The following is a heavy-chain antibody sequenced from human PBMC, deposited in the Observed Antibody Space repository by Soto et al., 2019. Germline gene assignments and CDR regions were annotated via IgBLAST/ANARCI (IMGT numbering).Heavy chain of an antibody. CDR1: GGSISSGDYY. V-gene: IGHV4-30-4*02. J-gene: IGHJ6*02. CDR3: AREETPVSTHYIYNGLDA. CDR2: IYYSGFT. D-gene: IGHD4-17*01. Sequence: SETLSLTCTVSGGSISSGDYYWSWIRQPPGKGLEWIGYIYYSGFTSYSPSFKDRVTISVDTTENQFSLKLKSVTAADTAVYYCAREETPVSTHYIYNGLDAWGQGTTVTVSS.